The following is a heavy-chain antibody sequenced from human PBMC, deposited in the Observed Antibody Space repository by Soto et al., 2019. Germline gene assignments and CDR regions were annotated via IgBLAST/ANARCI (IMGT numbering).Heavy chain of an antibody. CDR3: ASGGGRGYYYGMDV. CDR2: IIPIFGTA. CDR1: GGTFSSYA. V-gene: IGHV1-69*01. J-gene: IGHJ6*02. D-gene: IGHD1-26*01. Sequence: QVQLVQSGAEVKKPGSSVKVSCKASGGTFSSYAISWVRQAPGQGLEWMGGIIPIFGTANYAQKSQGRVTITADESTRTAYMVLGSLRAEDTAVYYCASGGGRGYYYGMDVWGQGTTVTVSS.